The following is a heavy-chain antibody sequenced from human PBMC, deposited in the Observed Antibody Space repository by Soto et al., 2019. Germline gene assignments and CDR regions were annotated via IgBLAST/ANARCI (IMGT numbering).Heavy chain of an antibody. CDR2: IYHTGNA. V-gene: IGHV4-39*01. CDR3: ARDFFDSSDYTTNWFDP. Sequence: SETLSLTCSVSGDSISNSRFYWAWIRQPPGEGLEWIGSIYHTGNAYYNPSLKSRITISVDTSKNQFSLKLTSVTAADAALYYCARDFFDSSDYTTNWFDPWGQGTLVTVSS. D-gene: IGHD3-22*01. CDR1: GDSISNSRFY. J-gene: IGHJ5*02.